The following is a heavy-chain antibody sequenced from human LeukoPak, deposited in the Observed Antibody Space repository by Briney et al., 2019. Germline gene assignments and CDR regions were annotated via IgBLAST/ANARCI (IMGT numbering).Heavy chain of an antibody. V-gene: IGHV7-4-1*02. Sequence: ASVKVSCKASGYTFTSYAMNWVRQAPGQGLEWMGWINTNTGNPTYAQGFTGRFVFSLDTSVSTAYLQISSLKAEDTAVYYCARLNYDSSGYYSSGLDYWGQGTLVTVSS. CDR1: GYTFTSYA. CDR2: INTNTGNP. J-gene: IGHJ4*02. CDR3: ARLNYDSSGYYSSGLDY. D-gene: IGHD3-22*01.